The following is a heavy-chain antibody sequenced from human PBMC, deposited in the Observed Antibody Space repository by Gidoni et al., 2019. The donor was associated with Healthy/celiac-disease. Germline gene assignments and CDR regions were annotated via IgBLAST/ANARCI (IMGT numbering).Heavy chain of an antibody. CDR1: GFTFSSYW. D-gene: IGHD2-21*02. Sequence: EVQLVESGGGLVQPGGSLRLSCAASGFTFSSYWMSWVRQAPGTGLEWVANIKQDGSEKYYVDSVKGRVNISRDNAKNSLYLKMNSLRAEDTAVYYCAREGGSTVAGRDYYYGMDVWGQGTTVTVSS. CDR3: AREGGSTVAGRDYYYGMDV. J-gene: IGHJ6*02. CDR2: IKQDGSEK. V-gene: IGHV3-7*01.